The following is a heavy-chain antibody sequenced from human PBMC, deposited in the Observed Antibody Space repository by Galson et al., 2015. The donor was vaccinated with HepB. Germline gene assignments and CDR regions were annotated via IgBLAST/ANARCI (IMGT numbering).Heavy chain of an antibody. CDR1: GFTFSSYG. Sequence: SLRLSCATSGFTFSSYGMHWVRQAPGKGLEWVAVIWYDGSNKYYADSVKGRFTISRDNSKNTLYLQMSSLRAEDTAVYYCVKDFLAVAGTSLTPAYWGQGTLVTVSS. V-gene: IGHV3-33*06. D-gene: IGHD6-19*01. CDR2: IWYDGSNK. CDR3: VKDFLAVAGTSLTPAY. J-gene: IGHJ4*02.